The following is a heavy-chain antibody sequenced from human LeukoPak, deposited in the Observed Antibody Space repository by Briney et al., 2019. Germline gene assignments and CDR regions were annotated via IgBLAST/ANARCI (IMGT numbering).Heavy chain of an antibody. V-gene: IGHV4-31*03. D-gene: IGHD5-24*01. J-gene: IGHJ4*02. CDR2: IYYSGST. Sequence: SETLSLTCTVSGGSISSGGYYWSWIRQHPGKGLEWIGYIYYSGSTYYNPSLKSRVTISVDTSKNQFSLKLSSATAADTAVYYCARELRRDGYADYWGQGTLVTVSS. CDR3: ARELRRDGYADY. CDR1: GGSISSGGYY.